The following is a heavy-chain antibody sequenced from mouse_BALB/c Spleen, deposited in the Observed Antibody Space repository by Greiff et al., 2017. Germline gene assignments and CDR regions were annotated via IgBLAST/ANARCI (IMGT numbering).Heavy chain of an antibody. Sequence: EVQRVESGGGLVKPGGSLKLSCAASGFTFSSYYMSWVRQTPEKRLELVAAINSNGGSTYYPDTVKGRFTISRDNAKNTLYLQMSSLKSEDTALYYCARAYYGSSYRYYYAMDYWGQGTSVTVSS. V-gene: IGHV5-6-2*01. CDR3: ARAYYGSSYRYYYAMDY. CDR1: GFTFSSYY. J-gene: IGHJ4*01. D-gene: IGHD1-1*01. CDR2: INSNGGST.